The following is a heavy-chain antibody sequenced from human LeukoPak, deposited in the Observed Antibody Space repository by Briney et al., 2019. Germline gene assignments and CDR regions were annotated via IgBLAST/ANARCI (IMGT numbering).Heavy chain of an antibody. CDR3: ANGVQLLRYYFDY. CDR2: INTGATT. Sequence: GGSLRLSCAASGFSVSGNFMGWVRQAPGKGLEFVSLINTGATTYYADSVKGRFTISRDNSKNTLYLQMNSLRAEDTAVYYCANGVQLLRYYFDYWGQGTLVTVSS. D-gene: IGHD2-2*01. V-gene: IGHV3-53*01. CDR1: GFSVSGNF. J-gene: IGHJ4*02.